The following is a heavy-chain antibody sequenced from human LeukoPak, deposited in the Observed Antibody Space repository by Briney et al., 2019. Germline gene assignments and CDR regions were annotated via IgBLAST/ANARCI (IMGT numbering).Heavy chain of an antibody. D-gene: IGHD1-26*01. CDR1: GFTFSSYA. CDR2: ISGSGGST. CDR3: AKDSRASGSHRDYFDY. Sequence: GGSLRLSCAASGFTFSSYAMSWVRQAPGKGLEWVSAISGSGGSTYYADSVKGRFTISRDNSKNTLYLQMNSLRAEDTAVYYCAKDSRASGSHRDYFDYWGQGTLVTVSS. V-gene: IGHV3-23*01. J-gene: IGHJ4*02.